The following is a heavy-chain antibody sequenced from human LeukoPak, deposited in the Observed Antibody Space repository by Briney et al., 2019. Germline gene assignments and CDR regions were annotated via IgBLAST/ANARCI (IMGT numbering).Heavy chain of an antibody. Sequence: SVKVSCKASGGTFSSYAISWVRQAPRQGLEWMGGIIPIFGTANYAQKFQGRVTITTDESTSTAYVELSSLRSEDTAVYYCARVKQGSSSSPFDYWGQGTLVTVSS. CDR1: GGTFSSYA. V-gene: IGHV1-69*05. J-gene: IGHJ4*02. CDR3: ARVKQGSSSSPFDY. D-gene: IGHD6-6*01. CDR2: IIPIFGTA.